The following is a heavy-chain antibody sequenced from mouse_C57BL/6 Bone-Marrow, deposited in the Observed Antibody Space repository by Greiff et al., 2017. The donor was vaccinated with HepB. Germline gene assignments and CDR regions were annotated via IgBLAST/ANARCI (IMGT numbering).Heavy chain of an antibody. Sequence: QVQLQQYGPELVKPGASVKLSCKASGYTFTSYDINWVKQRPGQGLEWIGWIYPRDGSTKYNEKFKGKATLTVDTSSSTAYMELHSLTSEDSAVYFCARRGYDYGAWFAYWGQGTLVTVSA. D-gene: IGHD2-4*01. J-gene: IGHJ3*01. CDR1: GYTFTSYD. V-gene: IGHV1-85*01. CDR3: ARRGYDYGAWFAY. CDR2: IYPRDGST.